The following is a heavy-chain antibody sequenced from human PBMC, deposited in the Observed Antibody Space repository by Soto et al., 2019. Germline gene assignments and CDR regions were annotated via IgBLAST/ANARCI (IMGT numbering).Heavy chain of an antibody. V-gene: IGHV4-34*01. D-gene: IGHD3-10*01. J-gene: IGHJ4*02. CDR1: GGSFSGYY. CDR2: INHSGST. Sequence: SETLSLTCAVYGGSFSGYYWSWIRQPPGKGLEWIGEINHSGSTNYNPSLKSRVTISVDTSKNQFSLKLSSVTAADTAVYYCARGKWRYGSGSSHPYFDYWGQGTLVTVSS. CDR3: ARGKWRYGSGSSHPYFDY.